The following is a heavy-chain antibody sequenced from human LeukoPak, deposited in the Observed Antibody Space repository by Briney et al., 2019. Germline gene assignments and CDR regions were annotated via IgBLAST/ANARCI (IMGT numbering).Heavy chain of an antibody. Sequence: GGSLRLSCEASGFTFSSYWMTWVRRAPGKGLEWVAHIKQDGSEKYYVDSVKGRFTISRDNAKNSLYLQMNSLRAEDTAVYYCARARSSYGYGDAFDIWGQGTMVTVSS. D-gene: IGHD5-18*01. CDR2: IKQDGSEK. CDR1: GFTFSSYW. CDR3: ARARSSYGYGDAFDI. V-gene: IGHV3-7*01. J-gene: IGHJ3*02.